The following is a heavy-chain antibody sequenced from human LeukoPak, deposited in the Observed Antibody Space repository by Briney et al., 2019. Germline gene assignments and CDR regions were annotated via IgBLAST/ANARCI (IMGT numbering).Heavy chain of an antibody. Sequence: SETLSLTCTVSGGSISSGDYYWSWIRQPPGKGLEWIGYIYYSGSTYYNPSLKSRVTISVDTSKNQFSLKLSSVTAADTAVYYCARDSENWNSARWFDPWGQGTLVTVSS. CDR3: ARDSENWNSARWFDP. D-gene: IGHD1-7*01. J-gene: IGHJ5*02. CDR2: IYYSGST. CDR1: GGSISSGDYY. V-gene: IGHV4-30-4*01.